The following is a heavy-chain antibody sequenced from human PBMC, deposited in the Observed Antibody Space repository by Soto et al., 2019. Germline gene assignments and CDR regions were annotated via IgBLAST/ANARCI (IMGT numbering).Heavy chain of an antibody. CDR2: TRNKANSYTT. CDR3: AREEHYAYSDAFDI. J-gene: IGHJ3*02. V-gene: IGHV3-72*01. CDR1: GFTFSDHY. D-gene: IGHD2-15*01. Sequence: GGSLRLSCAASGFTFSDHYMDWVRQAPGKGLEWVGRTRNKANSYTTEYVASVKGRSTISRDDSKNSLYLQMNSLKTEDTAVYYCAREEHYAYSDAFDIWGQGTMVTVSS.